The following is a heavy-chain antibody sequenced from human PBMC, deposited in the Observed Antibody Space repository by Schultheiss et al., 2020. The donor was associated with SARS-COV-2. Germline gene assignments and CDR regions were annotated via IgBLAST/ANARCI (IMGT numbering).Heavy chain of an antibody. CDR2: IYTSGST. D-gene: IGHD6-13*01. V-gene: IGHV4-61*02. Sequence: SETLSLTCTVSGGSISSGSYYWSWIRQPAGKGLEWIGRIYTSGSTNYNPSLKSRVTISVDTSKNQFSLQLNSVTPEDTAVYYCARERQQLVTLGLFLEHGMDVWGQGTTVTVSS. CDR1: GGSISSGSYY. CDR3: ARERQQLVTLGLFLEHGMDV. J-gene: IGHJ6*02.